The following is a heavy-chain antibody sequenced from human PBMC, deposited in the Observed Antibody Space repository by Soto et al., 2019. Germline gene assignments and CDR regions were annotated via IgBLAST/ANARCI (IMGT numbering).Heavy chain of an antibody. D-gene: IGHD2-8*01. Sequence: ASLKVSCKASGYTFTIYAMHWVRQAPGQRLEWMGWINAGNGNTKYSQKFQGRVTITRDTSASTAYMELSSLRSEDTAVYYCARDPTLYRTYYYMDVWGKGTTVTVSS. CDR1: GYTFTIYA. V-gene: IGHV1-3*01. CDR3: ARDPTLYRTYYYMDV. J-gene: IGHJ6*03. CDR2: INAGNGNT.